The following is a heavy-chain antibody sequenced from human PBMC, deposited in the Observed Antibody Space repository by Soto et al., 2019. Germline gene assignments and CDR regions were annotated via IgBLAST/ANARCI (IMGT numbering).Heavy chain of an antibody. V-gene: IGHV3-23*01. Sequence: GGSLRLSCAASGFTFSSYAMSWVRQAPGKGLEWVSAISGSGGSTYYADSVKGRFTIPRDNSKNTLYLQMNSLRAEDTAVYYCAKDPYSYGYGAGAYWGPGTLVTLSS. CDR1: GFTFSSYA. D-gene: IGHD5-18*01. CDR2: ISGSGGST. J-gene: IGHJ4*02. CDR3: AKDPYSYGYGAGAY.